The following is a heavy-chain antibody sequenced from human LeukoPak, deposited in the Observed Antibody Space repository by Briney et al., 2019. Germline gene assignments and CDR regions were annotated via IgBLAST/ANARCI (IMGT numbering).Heavy chain of an antibody. J-gene: IGHJ6*03. D-gene: IGHD1-1*01. V-gene: IGHV4-34*01. CDR3: ARLQLERRDYYYYMDV. Sequence: SETLSLTCAVYGGSFSGYYWSWIRQPPGKGLEWIGSIYYSGSTYYNPSLKSRVTISVDTSKNQFSLKLSSVTAADTAVYYCARLQLERRDYYYYMDVWGKGTTVTVSS. CDR1: GGSFSGYY. CDR2: IYYSGST.